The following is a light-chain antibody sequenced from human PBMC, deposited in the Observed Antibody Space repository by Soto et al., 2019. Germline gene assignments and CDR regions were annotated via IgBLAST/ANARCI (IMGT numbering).Light chain of an antibody. J-gene: IGKJ2*02. V-gene: IGKV1-39*01. CDR2: AAS. CDR3: THCYSTPPWT. Sequence: DIQMTQSPSSLSASVGDRVTITCRASQSISSYLDWYQQKPGKAPTLLIYAASSLHSGVPSRFSGSGSGTDFTLAISSLQSEDFATYYYTHCYSTPPWTFGQGTKLEIK. CDR1: QSISSY.